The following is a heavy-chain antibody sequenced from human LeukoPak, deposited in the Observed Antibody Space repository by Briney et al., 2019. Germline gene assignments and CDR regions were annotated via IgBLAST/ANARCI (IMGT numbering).Heavy chain of an antibody. V-gene: IGHV3-9*01. CDR3: AKDMHLTAMATRYFDY. Sequence: GRSLRLSCAASGFTFDDYAMHWVRQAPGKGLEWVSGISWNSGSIGYADSVKGRFTISRDNAKNSLYLQMNSLGAEDTALYYCAKDMHLTAMATRYFDYWGQGTLVTVSS. CDR1: GFTFDDYA. CDR2: ISWNSGSI. J-gene: IGHJ4*02. D-gene: IGHD5-18*01.